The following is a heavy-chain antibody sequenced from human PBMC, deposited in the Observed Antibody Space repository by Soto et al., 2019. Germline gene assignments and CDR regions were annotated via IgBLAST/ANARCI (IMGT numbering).Heavy chain of an antibody. V-gene: IGHV3-30*18. Sequence: GGSLRLSCAASGFTFSSYGIHWVRQAPDKGLEWVAVISYDGSNKYYADSVKGRFTVSRDNSKNTVYLQMNSLRVDDTAVYYCAKDRWVWSSRENLFDSWGQGTLVTVS. D-gene: IGHD2-21*01. J-gene: IGHJ5*01. CDR1: GFTFSSYG. CDR3: AKDRWVWSSRENLFDS. CDR2: ISYDGSNK.